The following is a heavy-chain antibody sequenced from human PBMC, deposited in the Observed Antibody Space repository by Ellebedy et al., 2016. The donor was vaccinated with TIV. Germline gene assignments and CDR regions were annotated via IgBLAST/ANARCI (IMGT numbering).Heavy chain of an antibody. CDR1: GGSVSSGSYY. CDR3: ASSRHRRPDPRRGGFFDS. CDR2: IYYSGST. V-gene: IGHV4-61*01. Sequence: SETLSLTCNVSGGSVSSGSYYWSWIRQPPGKGLEWIGYIYYSGSTNYNSTLKSRVTISVDSSKNQFSLKLSSVTAADTAVYYCASSRHRRPDPRRGGFFDSWGQGTLVTVSS. D-gene: IGHD1-14*01. J-gene: IGHJ5*01.